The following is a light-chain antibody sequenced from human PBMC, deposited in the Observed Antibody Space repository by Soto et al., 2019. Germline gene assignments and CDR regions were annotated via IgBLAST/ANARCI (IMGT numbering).Light chain of an antibody. V-gene: IGLV2-14*03. J-gene: IGLJ1*01. CDR2: DVS. Sequence: QSALTQPASVSGSPGQSITISCTGTSSDVGGYNYVSWYQHHPGKAPKLMIYDVSNRPSGVSNRFSGSKSGNTASLTISGLQPEDEADYYCSSYTTGITCQTVCRSATKVTVL. CDR1: SSDVGGYNY. CDR3: SSYTTGITCQTV.